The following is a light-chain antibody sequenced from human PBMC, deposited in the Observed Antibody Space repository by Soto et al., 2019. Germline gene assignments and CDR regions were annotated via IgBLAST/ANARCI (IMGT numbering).Light chain of an antibody. Sequence: QSVLTQIHPGSGTPGQRVSLSCSGGSSNIGSNSVHWYQQLPGSAPKLLIYNINERPSGVPDRFSGSKSGTSASLAISGLQSEDEADYYCAAYDDSLDGQVFGTGTKVTVL. V-gene: IGLV1-44*01. CDR1: SSNIGSNS. CDR2: NIN. CDR3: AAYDDSLDGQV. J-gene: IGLJ1*01.